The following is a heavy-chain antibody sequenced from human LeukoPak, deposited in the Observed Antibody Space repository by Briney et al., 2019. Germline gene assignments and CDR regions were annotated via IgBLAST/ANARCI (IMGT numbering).Heavy chain of an antibody. V-gene: IGHV4-59*01. CDR2: IYYSGST. D-gene: IGHD2-15*01. J-gene: IGHJ4*02. CDR1: GDSISNYY. Sequence: SETLSLTCTVSGDSISNYYWSWIRQSPGKGLEWVGYIYYSGSTNYNPSLKSRVTISVDTSKNQFSLKLSSVTAADTAVYYCARETCSGGSCFQFDFWGQGTLVTVSS. CDR3: ARETCSGGSCFQFDF.